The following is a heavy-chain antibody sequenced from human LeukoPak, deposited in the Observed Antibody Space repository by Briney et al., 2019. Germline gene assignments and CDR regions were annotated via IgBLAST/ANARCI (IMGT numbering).Heavy chain of an antibody. CDR3: ARVVGLVPDYYFDY. CDR1: GFTFSSYN. CDR2: ITSSSSTI. Sequence: GGSLRLSCAASGFTFSSYNMKGVRQAPGKGLECVSYITSSSSTIYYAASVKGRFTISRDNAKNSLYLQMNSLRDEDTAVYYCARVVGLVPDYYFDYWGQGTLVTVSS. D-gene: IGHD2-15*01. V-gene: IGHV3-48*02. J-gene: IGHJ4*02.